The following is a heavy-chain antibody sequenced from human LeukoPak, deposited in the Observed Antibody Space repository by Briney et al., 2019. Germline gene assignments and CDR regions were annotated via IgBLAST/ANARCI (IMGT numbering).Heavy chain of an antibody. J-gene: IGHJ4*02. CDR1: GLTFSSYW. V-gene: IGHV3-74*01. Sequence: GRSLRLSCAASGLTFSSYWMHWVRQAPGKGLVWVSRINSDGSSTSHADSVKGRFTISRDNAKNTLYLQMNSLRAEDTAVYYCARRSSGSPPYYFGYWGQGTLVTVSS. CDR2: INSDGSST. CDR3: ARRSSGSPPYYFGY. D-gene: IGHD1-26*01.